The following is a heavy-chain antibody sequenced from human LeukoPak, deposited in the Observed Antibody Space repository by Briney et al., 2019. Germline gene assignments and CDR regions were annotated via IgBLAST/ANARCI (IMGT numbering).Heavy chain of an antibody. CDR2: IIPLFDTA. D-gene: IGHD2-15*01. CDR3: ASATLRCSGGSCYEMDV. J-gene: IGHJ6*04. V-gene: IGHV1-69*06. Sequence: ASVRVSCEAFGYTFTDYYIHWVRQAPGQGLEWMGGIIPLFDTANYAQKFQGRVTITADKSTSTAYMELRSLRSEDTAVFYCASATLRCSGGSCYEMDVWGKGTTVTVSS. CDR1: GYTFTDYY.